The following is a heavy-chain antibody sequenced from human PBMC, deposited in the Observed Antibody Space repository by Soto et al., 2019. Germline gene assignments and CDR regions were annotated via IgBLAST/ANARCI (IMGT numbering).Heavy chain of an antibody. CDR2: ISRSAGNT. CDR3: ARDQVPGLDAFDI. Sequence: GGSLRLSCAASGFTFRNVWMHWVRQAPGKGLVWVSRISRSAGNTYYADSVKGRFTISRDNAKNSMYLQMNSLRAEDTAVYYCARDQVPGLDAFDIWGQGTMVTVSS. J-gene: IGHJ3*02. V-gene: IGHV3-21*01. CDR1: GFTFRNVW.